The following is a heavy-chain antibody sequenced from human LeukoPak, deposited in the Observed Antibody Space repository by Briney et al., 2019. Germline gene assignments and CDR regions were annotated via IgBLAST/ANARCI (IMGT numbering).Heavy chain of an antibody. CDR2: IKQDGSEK. CDR1: GFTFSSYW. Sequence: GGSLRLSCAASGFTFSSYWMSWVRQAPGKGLEWVANIKQDGSEKYYVDSVKGRFTISRDNAKNSLYLQMNSLRAEDTAVYYCARDDDYGDYVWYFDLWGRGTLVTVSS. D-gene: IGHD4-17*01. V-gene: IGHV3-7*03. CDR3: ARDDDYGDYVWYFDL. J-gene: IGHJ2*01.